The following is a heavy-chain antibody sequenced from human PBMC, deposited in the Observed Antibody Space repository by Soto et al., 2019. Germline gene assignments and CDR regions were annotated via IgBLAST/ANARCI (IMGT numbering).Heavy chain of an antibody. V-gene: IGHV3-23*01. Sequence: EVQLLESGGGLVQPGGSLRLSCVGSGFTFSAHAITWVRQAPGKGLEWVSTLGTIGAFYADSVKGRFTISRDNSKNTVNPQMNSLRGEDTAIYYCARDLTTHDYWGQGTVVTVSS. J-gene: IGHJ4*02. CDR2: LGTIGA. CDR3: ARDLTTHDY. CDR1: GFTFSAHA.